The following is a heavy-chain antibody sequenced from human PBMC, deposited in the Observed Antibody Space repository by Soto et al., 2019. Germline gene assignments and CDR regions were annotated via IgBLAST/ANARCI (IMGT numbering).Heavy chain of an antibody. J-gene: IGHJ5*02. CDR3: ARVCSSTSCYFPNWFDP. CDR1: GGSISSGGYY. D-gene: IGHD2-2*01. V-gene: IGHV4-31*03. Sequence: SETLSLTCTVSGGSISSGGYYWSWIRQHPGKGLEWIGYIYYSGSTYYNPSLKSRVTISVDTSKNQFSLKLSSVTAADTAVYYCARVCSSTSCYFPNWFDPWGQGTLVTVSS. CDR2: IYYSGST.